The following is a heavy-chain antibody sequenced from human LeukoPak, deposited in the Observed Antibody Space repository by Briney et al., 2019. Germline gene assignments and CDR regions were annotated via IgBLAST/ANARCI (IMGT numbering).Heavy chain of an antibody. J-gene: IGHJ4*02. CDR2: IYYSGST. V-gene: IGHV4-39*01. CDR3: ARRAGYSYGLDY. CDR1: GGSISSSSYY. D-gene: IGHD5-18*01. Sequence: PSETLSLTCTVSGGSISSSSYYWGWIRQPPGKGLEWIGSIYYSGSTYYNPSLKSRVTISVDTSKNQFSLKLSSVTAADTAVYYCARRAGYSYGLDYWGQGTLVTVSS.